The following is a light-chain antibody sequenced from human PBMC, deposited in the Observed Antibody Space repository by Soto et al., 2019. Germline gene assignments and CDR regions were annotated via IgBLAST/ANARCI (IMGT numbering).Light chain of an antibody. J-gene: IGLJ1*01. CDR3: QTYDSSLSGLYV. Sequence: QSVLTHPPSXSCAPGHRFTISFTGSISNIWAGSDVHWYHQLPVTAPKLLIYGNTNRPSGFPDRFSGYKSGTSASLAIAGLQTEDEGDYYCQTYDSSLSGLYVFGTGTKVTVL. CDR1: ISNIWAGSD. V-gene: IGLV1-40*01. CDR2: GNT.